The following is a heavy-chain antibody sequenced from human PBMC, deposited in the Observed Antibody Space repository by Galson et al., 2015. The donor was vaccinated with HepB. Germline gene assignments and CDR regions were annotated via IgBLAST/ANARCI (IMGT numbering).Heavy chain of an antibody. CDR2: LIPFFASP. CDR1: GGTFGNYA. V-gene: IGHV1-69*13. J-gene: IGHJ5*02. Sequence: SVKVSCKASGGTFGNYAITWVRQAPGHGLEWMGGLIPFFASPNYAPNFQGRLTITADESTATAYMELSSLRSEDTAVYYCARDGAAIFGVGSWFDPWGQGTLVTVTS. D-gene: IGHD3-3*01. CDR3: ARDGAAIFGVGSWFDP.